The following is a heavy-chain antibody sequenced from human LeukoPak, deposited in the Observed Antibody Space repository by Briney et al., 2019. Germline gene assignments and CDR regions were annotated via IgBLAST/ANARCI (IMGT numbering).Heavy chain of an antibody. CDR3: ARGGGDYYMDV. J-gene: IGHJ6*03. Sequence: SETLSLTCTVYGGSFSGYYCSWIRQPPGKGLEWIGEINHSGSTNYNPSLKSRLTISVDTSKNQFSVKLSSVTAADTAVYYCARGGGDYYMDVWGKGTTVTVSS. CDR1: GGSFSGYY. CDR2: INHSGST. D-gene: IGHD3-10*01. V-gene: IGHV4-34*01.